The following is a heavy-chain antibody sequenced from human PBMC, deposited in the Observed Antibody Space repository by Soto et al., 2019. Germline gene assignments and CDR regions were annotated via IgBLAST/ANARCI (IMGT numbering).Heavy chain of an antibody. J-gene: IGHJ6*02. CDR3: TIRYEGAYYYGMDV. CDR2: IRSKAYGGTT. Sequence: GGSLRLSCTASGFTFGDYAMSWFRQAPEKGLEWVGFIRSKAYGGTTEYAASVKGRFTISRDDSKSIAYLQMNSLKTEDTAVYYCTIRYEGAYYYGMDVWGQGTTVTVSS. V-gene: IGHV3-49*03. D-gene: IGHD1-1*01. CDR1: GFTFGDYA.